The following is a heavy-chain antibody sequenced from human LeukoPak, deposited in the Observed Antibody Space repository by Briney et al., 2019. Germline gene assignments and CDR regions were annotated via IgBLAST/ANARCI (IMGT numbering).Heavy chain of an antibody. V-gene: IGHV1-24*01. J-gene: IGHJ4*02. D-gene: IGHD1-1*01. CDR3: ARGGAELAHEPFDY. Sequence: GASVKVSCKVSGYTLTELSMHWVRQAPGKGLEWMGGFDPEDGETIYAQKFQGRVTMTEDTSTDTAYMELSSLRSEDTAVYYCARGGAELAHEPFDYWGQGTLVTVSS. CDR2: FDPEDGET. CDR1: GYTLTELS.